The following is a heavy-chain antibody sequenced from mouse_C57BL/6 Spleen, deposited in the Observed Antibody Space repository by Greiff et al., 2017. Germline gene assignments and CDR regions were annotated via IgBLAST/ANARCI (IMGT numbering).Heavy chain of an antibody. CDR3: TTGYSNAWFAY. V-gene: IGHV14-4*01. D-gene: IGHD2-5*01. Sequence: EVQLQESGAELVRPGASVKLSCTASGFNIKDDYMHWVKQRPEQGLEWIGWLDPENGDTEYASKFQGKATITADTSSNTAYLQLSSLTSEDTAVYCCTTGYSNAWFAYWGQGTLVTVSA. CDR2: LDPENGDT. J-gene: IGHJ3*01. CDR1: GFNIKDDY.